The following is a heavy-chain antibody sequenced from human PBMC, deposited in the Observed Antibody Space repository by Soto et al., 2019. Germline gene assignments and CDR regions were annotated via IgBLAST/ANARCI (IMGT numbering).Heavy chain of an antibody. V-gene: IGHV1-18*01. Sequence: QVQLVQSGAEVKKPGASVKVSCKSSGYTFSMFGISWVRQAPGQGLEWMGWISGYNGNTNYEQKFQDRVTMTTDTTTNTAYMELRSLRSDDTAVYYCAREGPRPYYYYGMDVWGQGTTVTVSS. CDR1: GYTFSMFG. CDR2: ISGYNGNT. CDR3: AREGPRPYYYYGMDV. J-gene: IGHJ6*02.